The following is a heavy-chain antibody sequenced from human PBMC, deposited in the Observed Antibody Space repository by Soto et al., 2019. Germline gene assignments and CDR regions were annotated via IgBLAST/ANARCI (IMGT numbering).Heavy chain of an antibody. CDR3: VRVVAQPHGSFDV. Sequence: QVQLVESGGGVVQPGRSLRLSCASSGFTFSTYAMHWVRQAPGKGLEWVSLISYDGNTEYYADSVKGRFTISRDNSKNPMFLQMNSLRPEDTAMYYCVRVVAQPHGSFDVWCQGTMLTVSS. D-gene: IGHD4-17*01. V-gene: IGHV3-30-3*01. CDR1: GFTFSTYA. CDR2: ISYDGNTE. J-gene: IGHJ3*01.